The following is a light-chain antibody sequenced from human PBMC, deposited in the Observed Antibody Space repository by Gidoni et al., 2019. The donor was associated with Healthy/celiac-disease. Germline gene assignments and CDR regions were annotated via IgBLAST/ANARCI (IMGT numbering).Light chain of an antibody. CDR2: AAS. J-gene: IGKJ2*01. V-gene: IGKV1-39*01. Sequence: DIKMTQSPSSLSASVGDRVTITCRASQSISSYVNWYQQKPGKAPKLLIYAASSLQSGVPSRFSGCASGTDFTLTISSLPPADFATYSCHHSYSTPMYTFGQGTKLEIK. CDR3: HHSYSTPMYT. CDR1: QSISSY.